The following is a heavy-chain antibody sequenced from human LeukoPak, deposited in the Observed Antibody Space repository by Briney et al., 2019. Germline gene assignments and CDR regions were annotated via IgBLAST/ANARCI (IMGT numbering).Heavy chain of an antibody. CDR2: ISSSSSYI. D-gene: IGHD1-14*01. J-gene: IGHJ5*02. Sequence: GGSLRLSCAASGFTFSSYSMNWVRQAPGKGLEWVSSISSSSSYIYYADSVKGRFTISRDNAKNSLYLQMNSLRAEDTAVYYCARNQPGWKGNWFDPWGQGTLVTVSS. CDR1: GFTFSSYS. V-gene: IGHV3-21*01. CDR3: ARNQPGWKGNWFDP.